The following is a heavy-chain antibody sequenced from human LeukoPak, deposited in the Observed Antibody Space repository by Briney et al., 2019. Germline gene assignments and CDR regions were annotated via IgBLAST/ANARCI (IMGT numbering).Heavy chain of an antibody. D-gene: IGHD2-15*01. CDR3: ARPAYCSGGSCYRFDY. Sequence: ASVKVSCKSSGFTFTDHYIHWVRQAPGQGLEWMGWINPNSGGTNYAQKFQGRVTMTRDTSISTAYMELSRLRSDDTAVYYCARPAYCSGGSCYRFDYWGQGTLVTVSS. CDR2: INPNSGGT. V-gene: IGHV1-2*02. CDR1: GFTFTDHY. J-gene: IGHJ4*02.